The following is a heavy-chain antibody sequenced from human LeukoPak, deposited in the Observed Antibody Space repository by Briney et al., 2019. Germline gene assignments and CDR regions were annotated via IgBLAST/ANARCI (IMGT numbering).Heavy chain of an antibody. CDR2: IYPGDSGP. J-gene: IGHJ3*01. Sequence: GVSLQISCKVSGYRFTSYCIGWVRQMPGKGLGWLGIIYPGDSGPTYSPSFQGHATISVDKSINTAYLQWSSLQASDTAMYYCGMSGDRVPLQDDVFDVWGQGTMVTVST. CDR1: GYRFTSYC. D-gene: IGHD1-26*01. CDR3: GMSGDRVPLQDDVFDV. V-gene: IGHV5-51*01.